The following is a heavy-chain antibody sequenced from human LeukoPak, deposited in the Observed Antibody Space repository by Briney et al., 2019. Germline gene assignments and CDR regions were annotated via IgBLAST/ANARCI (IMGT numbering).Heavy chain of an antibody. D-gene: IGHD1-7*01. CDR2: ISSSGSTI. CDR3: ARVIRARTNNWNYNWFDP. J-gene: IGHJ5*02. V-gene: IGHV3-11*01. CDR1: GISLSNYA. Sequence: PGGSLRLSCVVSGISLSNYAMSWVRQAPGKGLEWVSYISSSGSTIYYADSVKGRFTISRDNAKNSLYLQMNSLRAEDTAVYYCARVIRARTNNWNYNWFDPWGQGTLVTVSS.